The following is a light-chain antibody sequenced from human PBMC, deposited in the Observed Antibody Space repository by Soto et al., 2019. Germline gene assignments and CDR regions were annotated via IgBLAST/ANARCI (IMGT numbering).Light chain of an antibody. CDR1: SSDIGGYKY. V-gene: IGLV2-14*03. J-gene: IGLJ1*01. Sequence: QSVLTQPASVSGSPGQSITISCTGTSSDIGGYKYVSWYQQQPGKAPKRIIYDVSDRPSGVSNRFSGSKSGNTASLAISGLQAEDEADYCCNSYTSSNPLGVFGTGTKVTVL. CDR2: DVS. CDR3: NSYTSSNPLGV.